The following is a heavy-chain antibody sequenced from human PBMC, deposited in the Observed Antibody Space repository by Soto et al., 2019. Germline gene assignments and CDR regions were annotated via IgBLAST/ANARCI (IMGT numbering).Heavy chain of an antibody. Sequence: QVQLVQSGAEVKKPGASVKVSCKVSGYTFTSYYMHWVRQAPGQGLEWMGRINPSGGSTSSAQKFQGRATMTRDTSTSTVYMELSSLRSEDTAVYYCARESVYIVSTTRVSGGMDVWGQGTTVTVSS. D-gene: IGHD5-12*01. CDR3: ARESVYIVSTTRVSGGMDV. V-gene: IGHV1-46*01. J-gene: IGHJ6*01. CDR1: GYTFTSYY. CDR2: INPSGGST.